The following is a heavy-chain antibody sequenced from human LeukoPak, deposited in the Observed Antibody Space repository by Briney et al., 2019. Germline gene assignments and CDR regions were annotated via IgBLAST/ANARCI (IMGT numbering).Heavy chain of an antibody. J-gene: IGHJ4*02. CDR2: ISGTGSTI. V-gene: IGHV3-11*04. Sequence: EGSLRLSCAASGFTFSDYYMNWIRQAPGKGLEWISYISGTGSTIYYADPVKGRFTITRHNAKNSLYLQMHSLRAEYTAVWYCAREKNDSGAVYYFDYWGQGTLVTVSS. CDR3: AREKNDSGAVYYFDY. D-gene: IGHD4-17*01. CDR1: GFTFSDYY.